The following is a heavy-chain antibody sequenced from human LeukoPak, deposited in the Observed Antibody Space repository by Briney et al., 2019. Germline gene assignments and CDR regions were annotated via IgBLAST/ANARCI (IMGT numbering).Heavy chain of an antibody. CDR2: IWYVGSNK. D-gene: IGHD5-18*01. V-gene: IGHV3-33*08. Sequence: GGSLRLSCAASGFTFSSYGMNWVRQAPGKGLEWVADIWYVGSNKYYADSVKGRFTISRDNSESTLYLQMNSLRAEDSAVYYCAREVDTAMVYYYYYCMDVWGQGTTVTVSS. CDR1: GFTFSSYG. CDR3: AREVDTAMVYYYYYCMDV. J-gene: IGHJ6*02.